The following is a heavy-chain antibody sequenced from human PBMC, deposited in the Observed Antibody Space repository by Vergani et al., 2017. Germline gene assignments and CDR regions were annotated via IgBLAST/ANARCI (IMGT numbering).Heavy chain of an antibody. CDR1: GFSLSNARMG. J-gene: IGHJ4*02. Sequence: KESGPVLVKPTETLTLTCTVSGFSLSNARMGVSWIRQPPGKGLEWIGEINHSGSTNYNPSLKSRVTISVDTSKNQFSLKLSSVTAADTAVYYCAGSPDDFWSGYKDYWGQGTLVTVSS. CDR2: INHSGST. D-gene: IGHD3-3*01. CDR3: AGSPDDFWSGYKDY. V-gene: IGHV4-4*02.